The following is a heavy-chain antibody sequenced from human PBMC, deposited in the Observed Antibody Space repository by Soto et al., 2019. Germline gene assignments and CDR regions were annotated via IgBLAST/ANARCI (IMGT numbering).Heavy chain of an antibody. CDR3: ARERAVGIAVALNWFDP. CDR2: INTYNGNT. V-gene: IGHV1-18*01. CDR1: GYTFTNYG. D-gene: IGHD6-19*01. J-gene: IGHJ5*02. Sequence: ASVKVSCKASGYTFTNYGISWVRQAPGQGFEWMGCINTYNGNTNHAQKFQGRVTMTTDTSTSTAYMELRSLRSDDTAVYYCARERAVGIAVALNWFDPWGQGTLVTVSS.